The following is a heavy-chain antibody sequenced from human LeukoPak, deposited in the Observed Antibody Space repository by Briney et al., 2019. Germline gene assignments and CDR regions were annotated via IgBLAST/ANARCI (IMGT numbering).Heavy chain of an antibody. Sequence: SETLSLTCTVSGYSISSGYYWGWIRQPPGKGLEWIGSTYHSGSTYYNPSLKSRVTISVDTSKNQFSLKLSSVTAADTAVYYCARDPDFWSGYYMDVWGKGTTVTVSS. D-gene: IGHD3-3*01. CDR3: ARDPDFWSGYYMDV. CDR1: GYSISSGYY. CDR2: TYHSGST. V-gene: IGHV4-38-2*02. J-gene: IGHJ6*03.